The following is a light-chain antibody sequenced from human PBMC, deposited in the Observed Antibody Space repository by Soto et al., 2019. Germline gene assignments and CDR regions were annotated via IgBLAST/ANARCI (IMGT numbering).Light chain of an antibody. V-gene: IGLV1-47*02. CDR1: SSNNGGTNY. CDR3: ASWDDRLGAVI. J-gene: IGLJ2*01. CDR2: SNN. Sequence: QSVLTQPPSASGTPGQRVFISCSGSSSNNGGTNYAYWYQQLPGAAPKLLMHSNNLTPSGVPERIAGSKSGTSASLAISGVRSEDEAIYYCASWDDRLGAVIFGGGTKLTVL.